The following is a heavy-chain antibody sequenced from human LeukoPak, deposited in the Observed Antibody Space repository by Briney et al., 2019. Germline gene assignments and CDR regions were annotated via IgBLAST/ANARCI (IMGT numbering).Heavy chain of an antibody. CDR2: IWYDGGHK. J-gene: IGHJ4*02. D-gene: IGHD1-26*01. CDR1: GFTFDTYG. CDR3: ARGSELGPTTAFDY. V-gene: IGHV3-33*01. Sequence: GGSPRLSCAASGFTFDTYGMHWVRQAPGKGLEWVAVIWYDGGHKYYAGSVKGRFTVSRDNSQNTLYLQMNSLRADDTALYYCARGSELGPTTAFDYWGQGTLVTVSS.